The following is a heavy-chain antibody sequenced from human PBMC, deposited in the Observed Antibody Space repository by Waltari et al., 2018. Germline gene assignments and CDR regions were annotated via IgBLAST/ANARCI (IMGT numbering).Heavy chain of an antibody. D-gene: IGHD1-1*01. J-gene: IGHJ3*02. CDR3: ARARTGTERGAFDI. CDR2: IYTSGST. CDR1: GGSISSGSYY. V-gene: IGHV4-61*09. Sequence: QVQLQESGPGLVKPSQTLSLTCTVSGGSISSGSYYWSWIRQPAGKGQEWIGYIYTSGSTNYTPPLTSRVTISVDTSKNQFSLKLSSVTAADTAVYYCARARTGTERGAFDIWGQGTMVTVSS.